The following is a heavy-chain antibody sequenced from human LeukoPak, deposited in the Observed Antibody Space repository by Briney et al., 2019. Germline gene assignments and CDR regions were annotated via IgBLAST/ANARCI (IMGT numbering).Heavy chain of an antibody. V-gene: IGHV3-23*01. D-gene: IGHD6-13*01. J-gene: IGHJ4*02. CDR3: AKRMKQGIAAAGLAGPFDY. CDR1: GFTFSSYA. CDR2: ISGSGGST. Sequence: PGGSLRLSCAASGFTFSSYAMSWVRQAPGKGLEWVSAISGSGGSTYYADSVKGRFTISRDNSKNTLYLQMNSLRAEDTAVYYCAKRMKQGIAAAGLAGPFDYWGQGTLVTVSS.